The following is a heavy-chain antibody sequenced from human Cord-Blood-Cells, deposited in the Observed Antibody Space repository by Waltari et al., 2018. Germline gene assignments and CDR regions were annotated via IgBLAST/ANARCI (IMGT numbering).Heavy chain of an antibody. CDR1: GGSISSSSYY. J-gene: IGHJ4*02. Sequence: QLQLQESGPGLVKPSETLSLTCTVSGGSISSSSYYWGWFRQPPGKGLEWIGSIYYSGSTYYNPSLKSRVTISVDTSKNQFSLKLSSVTAADTAVYYCARLPWGDGYEGYWGQGTLVTVSS. CDR2: IYYSGST. V-gene: IGHV4-39*01. D-gene: IGHD5-12*01. CDR3: ARLPWGDGYEGY.